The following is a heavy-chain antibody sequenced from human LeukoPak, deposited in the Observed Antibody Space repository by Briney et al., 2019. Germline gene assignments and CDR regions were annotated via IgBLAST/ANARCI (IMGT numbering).Heavy chain of an antibody. CDR3: ARGTYGGDGY. V-gene: IGHV3-7*01. CDR1: GFIFSNYA. Sequence: PGGSLRLSCAASGFIFSNYAMIWVRQTPGKGLEWVASIKTDGSEKYHVDSVKGRFTISRDNAEKSLYLQMSSLRAEDTAVYYCARGTYGGDGYWGQGTLVTVSS. D-gene: IGHD2-21*02. CDR2: IKTDGSEK. J-gene: IGHJ4*02.